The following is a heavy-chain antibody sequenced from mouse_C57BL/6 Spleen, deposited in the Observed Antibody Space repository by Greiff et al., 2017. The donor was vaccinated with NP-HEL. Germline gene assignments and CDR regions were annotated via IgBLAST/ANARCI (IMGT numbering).Heavy chain of an antibody. V-gene: IGHV1-64*01. Sequence: QVQLQQPGAELVKPGASVKLSCKASGYTFTSYWMHWVKQRPGQGLEWIGMIHPNSGSTNYNEKFKSKATLTVDKSSSTAYMQLSSLTSEDSAVYYCAKLYSNANDMDYWGQGTSVTVSS. CDR3: AKLYSNANDMDY. CDR2: IHPNSGST. J-gene: IGHJ4*01. CDR1: GYTFTSYW. D-gene: IGHD2-5*01.